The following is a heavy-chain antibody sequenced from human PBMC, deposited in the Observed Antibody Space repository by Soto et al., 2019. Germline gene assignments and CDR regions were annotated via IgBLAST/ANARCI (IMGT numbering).Heavy chain of an antibody. V-gene: IGHV3-11*01. Sequence: QVQLVESGGGLVKPGGSLRLSCAASGFTFSDYYMSWIRQAPGKGLEWVSYISSSGSTIYYADSVKGRFTISRDNAKNSRYLQMNSLRAEDTAVYYCARDRNGASITMVRGVITPYYCYGMDVWGQGTTVTVSS. CDR1: GFTFSDYY. CDR3: ARDRNGASITMVRGVITPYYCYGMDV. CDR2: ISSSGSTI. D-gene: IGHD3-10*01. J-gene: IGHJ6*02.